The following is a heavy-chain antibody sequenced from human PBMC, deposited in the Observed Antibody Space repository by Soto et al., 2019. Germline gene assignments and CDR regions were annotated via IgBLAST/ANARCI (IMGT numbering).Heavy chain of an antibody. CDR2: MNPNSGNT. Sequence: QVQLVQSGAEVKKPGASVKVSCKGSGYTFTSYHINWVRQATGQGLEWMGWMNPNSGNTGYAQTLQGRVTMTWDTSISTAYMVLSSLRFEDTAMYYCARVHISSTKNWLDPWGQGTPVTVSS. D-gene: IGHD6-6*01. V-gene: IGHV1-8*01. CDR3: ARVHISSTKNWLDP. CDR1: GYTFTSYH. J-gene: IGHJ5*02.